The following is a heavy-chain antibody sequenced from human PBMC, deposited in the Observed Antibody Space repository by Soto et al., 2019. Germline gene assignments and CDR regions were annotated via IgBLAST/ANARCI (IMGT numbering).Heavy chain of an antibody. CDR3: ARELQMVRGVPHYGMDV. V-gene: IGHV3-30-3*01. D-gene: IGHD3-10*01. Sequence: PGGSLRLSCAASGFTFSSYAMHWVRQAPGKGLEWVAVISYDGSNKYYADSVKGRFTISRDNSKNTLYLQMNSLRAEDTAVYYCARELQMVRGVPHYGMDVWGQGTTVTVSS. CDR1: GFTFSSYA. J-gene: IGHJ6*02. CDR2: ISYDGSNK.